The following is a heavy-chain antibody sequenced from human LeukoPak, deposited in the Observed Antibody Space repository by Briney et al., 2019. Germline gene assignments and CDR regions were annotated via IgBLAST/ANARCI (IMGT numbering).Heavy chain of an antibody. V-gene: IGHV4-59*03. J-gene: IGHJ2*01. Sequence: PSETLSLTCTVSGDSISSYYWSWIRQPPGKGPEWIGYMYYSGSTSYNPSLKSRVTMSVDTSKNQFSLKLSSVTAADTAVYYCATIRDTALRYWYFDLWGRGTLVIVSS. D-gene: IGHD5-18*01. CDR2: MYYSGST. CDR1: GDSISSYY. CDR3: ATIRDTALRYWYFDL.